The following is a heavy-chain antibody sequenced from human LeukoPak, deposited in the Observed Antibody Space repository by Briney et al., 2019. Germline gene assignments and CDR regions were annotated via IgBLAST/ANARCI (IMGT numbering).Heavy chain of an antibody. Sequence: PSETLSLTCTVSGGSVSRSSYYWGWIRQPPGKGLEWIGSIYYSGNTYYNPSLKSRVTISVDTSKNQFSLKLSSVTAADTAVYYCARDTSRYCGGGSCYSGYNFDYWGQGTLVTVSS. CDR1: GGSVSRSSYY. D-gene: IGHD2-15*01. J-gene: IGHJ4*02. CDR3: ARDTSRYCGGGSCYSGYNFDY. CDR2: IYYSGNT. V-gene: IGHV4-39*07.